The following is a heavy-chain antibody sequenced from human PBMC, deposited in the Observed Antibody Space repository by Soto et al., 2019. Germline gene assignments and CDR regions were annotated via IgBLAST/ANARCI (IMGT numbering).Heavy chain of an antibody. CDR2: ISEGGGTI. CDR1: GSTFSRYE. CDR3: ARNKGDHEVY. V-gene: IGHV3-48*03. J-gene: IGHJ4*02. Sequence: GGSLRLSCVASGSTFSRYEMNWVRQAPGKGLEWVSYISEGGGTIHYADSVKGRFTISRDNAKNSLYLQMNSLRAEDTATYYCARNKGDHEVYWGQGTLVTVSS. D-gene: IGHD2-21*02.